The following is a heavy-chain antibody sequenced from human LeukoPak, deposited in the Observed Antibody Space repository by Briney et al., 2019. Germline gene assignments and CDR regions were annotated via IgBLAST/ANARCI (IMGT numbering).Heavy chain of an antibody. V-gene: IGHV1-18*01. CDR3: ARDPAGVVVVAVPNPLDY. Sequence: GASVKVSCKASGYTFTSYGISWVRQAPGQGLEWMGWISAYNGNTNYAQKLQGRVTTTTDTSTSTAYMELRSLRSDDTAAYYCARDPAGVVVVAVPNPLDYWGQGTLVTVSS. CDR2: ISAYNGNT. D-gene: IGHD2-15*01. J-gene: IGHJ4*02. CDR1: GYTFTSYG.